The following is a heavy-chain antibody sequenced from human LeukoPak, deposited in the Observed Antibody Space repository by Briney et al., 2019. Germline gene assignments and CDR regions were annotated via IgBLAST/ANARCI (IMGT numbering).Heavy chain of an antibody. J-gene: IGHJ6*03. V-gene: IGHV3-7*01. Sequence: PGGSLRLSCAASGFTLTNYWMGWVRQAPGKGLEWVANIRPEGSDKYYVDSVKGRFTISRDNAKNSLYLQMNSLRAEDTAVYYCARDPYTVTSYYYYMDVWGKGTTVTVSS. CDR3: ARDPYTVTSYYYYMDV. D-gene: IGHD4-17*01. CDR2: IRPEGSDK. CDR1: GFTLTNYW.